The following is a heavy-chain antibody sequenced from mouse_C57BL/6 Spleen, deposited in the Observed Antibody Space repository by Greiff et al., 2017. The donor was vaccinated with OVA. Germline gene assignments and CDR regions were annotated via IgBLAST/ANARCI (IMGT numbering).Heavy chain of an antibody. V-gene: IGHV1-82*01. Sequence: QVQLQQSGPELVKPGASVKISCKASGYAFSSSWMNWVKQRPGKGLEWIGRIYPGDGDTNYNGKFKGKATLTADKSSSTAYMQLSSLTSEDAAVYFCARSYDYDVRFAYWGKGTLVTVAA. J-gene: IGHJ3*01. CDR3: ARSYDYDVRFAY. CDR1: GYAFSSSW. D-gene: IGHD2-4*01. CDR2: IYPGDGDT.